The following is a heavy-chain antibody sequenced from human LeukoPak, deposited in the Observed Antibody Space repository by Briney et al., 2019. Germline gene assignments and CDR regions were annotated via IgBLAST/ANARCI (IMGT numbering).Heavy chain of an antibody. Sequence: GASVKVSCKASGYTFTSYDINWVRQATGQGLEWMGWMNPNSGNTGYAQKFQGGVTMTRNTSISTAYMELSSLRSEDTAVYYCARVTAYCGGDCYSDYWGQGTLVTVSS. D-gene: IGHD2-21*02. V-gene: IGHV1-8*01. CDR3: ARVTAYCGGDCYSDY. CDR1: GYTFTSYD. CDR2: MNPNSGNT. J-gene: IGHJ4*02.